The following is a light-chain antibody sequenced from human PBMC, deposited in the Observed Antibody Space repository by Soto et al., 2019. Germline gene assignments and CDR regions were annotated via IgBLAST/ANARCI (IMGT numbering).Light chain of an antibody. J-gene: IGKJ5*01. CDR2: GAS. CDR1: QSVGSL. V-gene: IGKV3-15*01. CDR3: QQYNQWPIT. Sequence: VLTKSPATLSVSPGEGATLSCRASQSVGSLLAWYQQKPGQAPRLLIYGASTRAAGLPDRFSGSGSGTEFTLRISSLQSEDFAVYYRQQYNQWPITFGQGTRLEI.